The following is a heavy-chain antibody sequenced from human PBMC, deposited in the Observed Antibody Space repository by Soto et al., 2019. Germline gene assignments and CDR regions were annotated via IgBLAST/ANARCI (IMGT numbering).Heavy chain of an antibody. CDR2: IYHSGST. CDR1: GYSISSGYY. Sequence: SETLSLTCAVSGYSISSGYYWGWIRQPPGKGLEWIGSIYHSGSTYYNPSLKSRVTISVDTSKNQFSLKLSSVTAADTAVYYCAVVSPTDSIDYWGQGTLVTVSS. CDR3: AVVSPTDSIDY. V-gene: IGHV4-38-2*01. J-gene: IGHJ4*02. D-gene: IGHD2-15*01.